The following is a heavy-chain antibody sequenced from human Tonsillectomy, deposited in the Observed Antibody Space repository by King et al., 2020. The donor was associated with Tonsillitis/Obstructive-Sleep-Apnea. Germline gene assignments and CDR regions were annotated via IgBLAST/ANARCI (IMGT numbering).Heavy chain of an antibody. Sequence: VQLQQWGAGLLKPSETLSLTCAVYGGSFRGYYWSWIRQPPGKGLEWIGESNQSGSTKYNPSLKSRVTISVDTSKHQFSLKLSSVTAADTAVYYCAGGDILTGYYASTDFDYWGQGTRVTVSS. D-gene: IGHD3-9*01. V-gene: IGHV4-34*01. CDR1: GGSFRGYY. CDR3: AGGDILTGYYASTDFDY. J-gene: IGHJ4*02. CDR2: SNQSGST.